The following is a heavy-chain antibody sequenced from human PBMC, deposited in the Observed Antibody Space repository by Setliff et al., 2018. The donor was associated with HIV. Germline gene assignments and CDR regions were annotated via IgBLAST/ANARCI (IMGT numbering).Heavy chain of an antibody. V-gene: IGHV4-59*01. CDR2: VHYSGST. Sequence: SETLSLTCTVSGLSMSYNYWTWIRQSPGKGLEWIGYVHYSGSTRYNPSLKSRVTISVDTPKKKFSLKLTSMTDTDTAVYYCASEKKAWSVSDSFYEYWGQGVPVTVSS. D-gene: IGHD3-3*01. CDR3: ASEKKAWSVSDSFYEY. CDR1: GLSMSYNY. J-gene: IGHJ4*02.